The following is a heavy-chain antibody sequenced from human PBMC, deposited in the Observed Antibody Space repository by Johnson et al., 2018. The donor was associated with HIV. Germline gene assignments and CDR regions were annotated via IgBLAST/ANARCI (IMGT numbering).Heavy chain of an antibody. J-gene: IGHJ3*02. CDR3: ARASDAFDI. Sequence: QMQLVESGGGVVQPGRSLRLSCAASGFTFSSYAMHWVRQDPGKGLEWVAVISYDGSNKYYADSVKGRFTISRDNSKNTLYLQMNSLRAEDTAVYYCARASDAFDIWGQGTMVTVSS. CDR2: ISYDGSNK. CDR1: GFTFSSYA. V-gene: IGHV3-30*04.